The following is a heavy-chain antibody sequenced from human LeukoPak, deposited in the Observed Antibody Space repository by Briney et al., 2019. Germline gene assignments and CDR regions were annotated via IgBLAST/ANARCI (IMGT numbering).Heavy chain of an antibody. V-gene: IGHV3-23*01. J-gene: IGHJ4*02. CDR2: ISGSAGST. CDR3: AKGGRECSSTSCYSTRVYFDY. CDR1: GFTFSSYA. Sequence: PGGSLKLSCAASGFTFSSYAMSWVRQAPGKGLEWVSAISGSAGSTYYADSVKGQFTISRDNSKNTLYLEMNSLRAEDTAVYYCAKGGRECSSTSCYSTRVYFDYWDQGTLVTVSS. D-gene: IGHD2-2*01.